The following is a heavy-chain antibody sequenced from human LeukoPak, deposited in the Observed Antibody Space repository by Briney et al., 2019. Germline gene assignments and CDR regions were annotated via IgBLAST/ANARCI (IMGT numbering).Heavy chain of an antibody. CDR2: INPSGGST. Sequence: GASVKVPCKAFGYTFTSYYMHWVRQTPGQGLEWMGIINPSGGSTSYAQKFQGRVTMTRDTSTSTVYMELSSLRSEDTAVYYCARVHYRRDSPTNYWGQGTLVTVSS. J-gene: IGHJ4*02. V-gene: IGHV1-46*01. D-gene: IGHD1-26*01. CDR1: GYTFTSYY. CDR3: ARVHYRRDSPTNY.